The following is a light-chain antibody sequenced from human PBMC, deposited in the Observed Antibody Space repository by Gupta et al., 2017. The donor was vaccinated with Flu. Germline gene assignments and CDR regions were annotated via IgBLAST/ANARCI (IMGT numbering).Light chain of an antibody. CDR2: EGT. CDR3: CSYAGSSTLV. V-gene: IGLV2-23*01. CDR1: SSDVGGHNL. Sequence: QSALTQPASVSGSPGQSITISCTGISSDVGGHNLVSWYQQYPGKGPKLMIFEGTKRPSGVSNRFSGSKSGNTASLTISGLQAEDEANYYCCSYAGSSTLVFGGGTKLTVL. J-gene: IGLJ3*02.